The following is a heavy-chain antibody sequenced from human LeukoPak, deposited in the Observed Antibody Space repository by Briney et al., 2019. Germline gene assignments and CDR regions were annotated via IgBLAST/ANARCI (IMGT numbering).Heavy chain of an antibody. V-gene: IGHV3-23*01. J-gene: IGHJ5*02. Sequence: PGGSLRLSCTASKFTFSNYAMSWVRQAPGQGLEWVSGISASGGGTYYADSVKGRFTISRDNSKNTLYLQMNSQRAEDTAVYYCAKLQRIAAAGEDWFDPWGQGTLVTVSS. CDR3: AKLQRIAAAGEDWFDP. CDR1: KFTFSNYA. CDR2: ISASGGGT. D-gene: IGHD6-13*01.